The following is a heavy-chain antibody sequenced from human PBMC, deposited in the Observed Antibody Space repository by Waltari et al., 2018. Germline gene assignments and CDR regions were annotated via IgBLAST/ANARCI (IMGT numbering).Heavy chain of an antibody. D-gene: IGHD3-22*01. V-gene: IGHV4-61*02. CDR3: ARDNRDTDGYYSIFDY. Sequence: QVRLQESGPGLVKPSQTLSLTCTVSGGSISSGTYYWSWIRQPAGKGLEWIGRIYASGNTIYSPSLKRRVTIAVDTSKNQFSRKMTSVTAADTAVYYCARDNRDTDGYYSIFDYWGQGTLVTVSS. J-gene: IGHJ4*02. CDR1: GGSISSGTYY. CDR2: IYASGNT.